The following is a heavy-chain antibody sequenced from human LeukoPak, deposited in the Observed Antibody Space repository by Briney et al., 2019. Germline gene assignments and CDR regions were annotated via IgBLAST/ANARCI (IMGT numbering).Heavy chain of an antibody. CDR2: IKSKTDGGTT. Sequence: GGSLRLSCAASGFTFSNAWMSWVRQAPGKGLEWVGRIKSKTDGGTTDYAAPVKGRFTISRDDSKNTLYLQMNSLKTGDTAVYYCTTVGMNIVVVPAAKGYDAFDIWGQGTMVTVSS. CDR3: TTVGMNIVVVPAAKGYDAFDI. V-gene: IGHV3-15*01. CDR1: GFTFSNAW. J-gene: IGHJ3*02. D-gene: IGHD2-2*01.